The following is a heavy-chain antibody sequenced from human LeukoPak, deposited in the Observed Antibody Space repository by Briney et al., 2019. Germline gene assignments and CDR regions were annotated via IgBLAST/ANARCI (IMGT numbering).Heavy chain of an antibody. CDR1: GFTFSSYP. CDR3: VVQGWVFRAPTQYYFDY. J-gene: IGHJ4*02. D-gene: IGHD1-1*01. V-gene: IGHV3-64D*06. Sequence: GGSLRLSCSASGFTFSSYPMHWVRQAPGKVLEDVSAYSSNGGSRYYADSVKGRFTISRDNSKNTLYLQMSSLRAEDTAVYYCVVQGWVFRAPTQYYFDYWGQGTLVTVSS. CDR2: YSSNGGSR.